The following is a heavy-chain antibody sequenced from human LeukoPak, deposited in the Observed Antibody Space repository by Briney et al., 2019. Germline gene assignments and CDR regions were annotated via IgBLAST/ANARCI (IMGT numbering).Heavy chain of an antibody. Sequence: SETLSLTCTVSGGSISSYYWTWIRQPPGKGLEWVGYINYSGNTNHNPSLTGRVTVSVDMSKSQFSLKLSSVTAADTAVYYCACLSSNGRRAFDIWGQGTMVTVSS. CDR1: GGSISSYY. D-gene: IGHD2-8*01. J-gene: IGHJ3*02. CDR3: ACLSSNGRRAFDI. V-gene: IGHV4-59*08. CDR2: INYSGNT.